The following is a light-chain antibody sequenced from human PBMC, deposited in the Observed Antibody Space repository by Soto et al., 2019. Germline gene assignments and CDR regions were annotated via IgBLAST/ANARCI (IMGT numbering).Light chain of an antibody. CDR3: QQRSYWR. CDR2: AAS. Sequence: DIRMTQSPSSLSASVGDRVTITCRASASISNYLNWYQQTPGKAPNLLIYAASSLQSGVPSRFSGSGSGTDFTLTIARLEPEDFAVYYCQQRSYWRFGGGTRVQIK. V-gene: IGKV1-39*01. J-gene: IGKJ4*01. CDR1: ASISNY.